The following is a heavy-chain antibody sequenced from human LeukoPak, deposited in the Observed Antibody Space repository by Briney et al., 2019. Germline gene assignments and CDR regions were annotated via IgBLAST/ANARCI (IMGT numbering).Heavy chain of an antibody. Sequence: GGPLRLPCPGAAFNFMNNWMHWGRQVPGKGLEGVSAISGSGGSTYSADSAKVRFTISRANSKNPPYLEMNSLRAEDTAVYYCARDSYSGSGSYYFFDYWGQGTLVTVSS. V-gene: IGHV3-23*01. CDR3: ARDSYSGSGSYYFFDY. CDR2: ISGSGGST. D-gene: IGHD3-10*01. J-gene: IGHJ4*02. CDR1: AFNFMNNW.